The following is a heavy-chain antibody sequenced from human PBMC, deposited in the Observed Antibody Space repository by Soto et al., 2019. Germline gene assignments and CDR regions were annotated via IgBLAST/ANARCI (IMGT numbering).Heavy chain of an antibody. D-gene: IGHD2-21*02. J-gene: IGHJ6*04. V-gene: IGHV3-66*01. Sequence: EVQLVESGGGLVQPGGSLRLSCVASGFTVSNNYMTWVRQAPGTGLEWVSNMYSGGGTYYTDSVKGRFTISKVSPTNTLYLQMDNVSDEDKAVYYCARDPGDNLACGKGTTVTVSS. CDR1: GFTVSNNY. CDR2: MYSGGGT. CDR3: ARDPGDNLA.